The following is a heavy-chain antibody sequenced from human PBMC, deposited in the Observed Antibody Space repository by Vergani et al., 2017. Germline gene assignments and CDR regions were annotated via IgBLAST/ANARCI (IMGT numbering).Heavy chain of an antibody. CDR1: GYSFTSYW. CDR2: IYPGDSDT. CDR3: ARRLGYCSGGSCSRXMDV. J-gene: IGHJ6*03. Sequence: EVQLVQSGAEVKKPGESLKISCKGSGYSFTSYWIGWVRQMPGKGLEWMGIIYPGDSDTRYSPSFQGQVTISADKSISTAYLQWSSLKASDTAMYYCARRLGYCSGGSCSRXMDVWGKGTTVTVSS. D-gene: IGHD2-15*01. V-gene: IGHV5-51*01.